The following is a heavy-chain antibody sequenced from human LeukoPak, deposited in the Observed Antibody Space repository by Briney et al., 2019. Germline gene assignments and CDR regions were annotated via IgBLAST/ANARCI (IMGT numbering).Heavy chain of an antibody. V-gene: IGHV4-39*07. CDR3: ARRYYYDSSGYAFDI. CDR1: GGSISSYY. Sequence: SETLSLTCTVSGGSISSYYWSWIRQPPGKGLEWIGSIYYSGSTYYNPSLKSRVTISVDTSKNQFSLKLSSVTAADTAVYYCARRYYYDSSGYAFDIWGQGTMVTVSS. D-gene: IGHD3-22*01. J-gene: IGHJ3*02. CDR2: IYYSGST.